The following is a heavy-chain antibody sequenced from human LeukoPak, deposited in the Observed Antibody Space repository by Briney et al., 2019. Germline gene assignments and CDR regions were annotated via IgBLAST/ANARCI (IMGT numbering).Heavy chain of an antibody. CDR2: ISYDGSNK. Sequence: GSLRLSCAASGFTFSSYAMHWVRQAPGKGLEWVAVISYDGSNKYYADSVKGRFTISRDNSKNTLYLQMNSLRAEDTAVYYCARGGSGYGPFDYWGQGTLVTVSS. V-gene: IGHV3-30*04. CDR3: ARGGSGYGPFDY. D-gene: IGHD5-12*01. CDR1: GFTFSSYA. J-gene: IGHJ4*02.